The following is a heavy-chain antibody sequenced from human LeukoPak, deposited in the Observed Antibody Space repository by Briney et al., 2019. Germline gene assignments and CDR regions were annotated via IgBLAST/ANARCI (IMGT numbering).Heavy chain of an antibody. CDR1: EFTFRSCV. J-gene: IGHJ4*02. CDR3: ARVRGIQLWFDY. Sequence: GGSLRLSCAASEFTFRSCVMHWVRQTPGKGLEWVAVISYDGGNTYYADSVKGRFTIPRDNSKNTLYLQMNSLRVEDTAVYYCARVRGIQLWFDYWGQGTLVTVSS. CDR2: ISYDGGNT. D-gene: IGHD5-18*01. V-gene: IGHV3-30*04.